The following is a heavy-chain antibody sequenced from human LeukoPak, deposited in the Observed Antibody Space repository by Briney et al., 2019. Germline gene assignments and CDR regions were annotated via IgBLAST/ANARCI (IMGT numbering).Heavy chain of an antibody. CDR2: MNPNSGNT. D-gene: IGHD6-19*01. CDR3: ARRVGSGWPVQH. CDR1: GSTFSSYD. V-gene: IGHV1-8*01. Sequence: GASVKVSCKASGSTFSSYDINWVRQATGQGLEWMGWMNPNSGNTGYAQKFQGRLNMTRNTSISTAYMELSSLRSEDTAVYYCARRVGSGWPVQHWGQGTLVTVSS. J-gene: IGHJ1*01.